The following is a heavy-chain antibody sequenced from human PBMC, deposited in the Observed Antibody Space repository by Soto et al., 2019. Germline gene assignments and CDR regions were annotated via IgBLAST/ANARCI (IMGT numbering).Heavy chain of an antibody. D-gene: IGHD6-6*01. CDR3: ARDASSSSTEDIWFDP. CDR1: GGSISSGDYY. CDR2: IYYSGST. Sequence: KPSETLSLTCTVSGGSISSGDYYWSWIRQPPGKGLEWIGYIYYSGSTYYNPSLKSRVTISVDTSKNQFSLKLSSVTAADTAVYYCARDASSSSTEDIWFDPWGQGTLVTVSS. V-gene: IGHV4-30-4*01. J-gene: IGHJ5*02.